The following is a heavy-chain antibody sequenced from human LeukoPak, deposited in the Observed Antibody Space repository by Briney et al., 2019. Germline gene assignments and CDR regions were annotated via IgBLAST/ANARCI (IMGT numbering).Heavy chain of an antibody. CDR1: GFTFSSSW. Sequence: PGGSLRLSCVDSGFTFSSSWFHWVRQAPGEGLMWVSRINTDGTTTDYADSVKGRFTISRDNAKNTLYLQMNSLRAEDTAVYYCARELAGSRDKWGQGTLVIVSS. D-gene: IGHD2-15*01. V-gene: IGHV3-74*01. CDR2: INTDGTTT. J-gene: IGHJ4*02. CDR3: ARELAGSRDK.